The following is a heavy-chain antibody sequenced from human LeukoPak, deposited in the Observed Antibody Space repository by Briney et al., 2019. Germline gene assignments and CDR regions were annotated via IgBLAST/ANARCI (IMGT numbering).Heavy chain of an antibody. CDR2: IWYDGSNK. Sequence: GGSLRLSCAASGFTFSSYGMHWVRQAPGKGLEWVAVIWYDGSNKYYADSVKGRFTISRDNSKNTLYLQMNSLRAEDTAVYYCASVQDYVWGTQRGNYFDYWGQRTLATVSS. J-gene: IGHJ4*02. D-gene: IGHD3-16*01. V-gene: IGHV3-33*01. CDR3: ASVQDYVWGTQRGNYFDY. CDR1: GFTFSSYG.